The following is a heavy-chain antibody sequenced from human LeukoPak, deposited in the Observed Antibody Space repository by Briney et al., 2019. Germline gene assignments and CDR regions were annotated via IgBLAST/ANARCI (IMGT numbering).Heavy chain of an antibody. CDR2: INPHNGVT. CDR3: AKEHSRASGSADS. Sequence: ASVKVSCKASGYSFTAYYMHWVRQAPGQGLEWMGWINPHNGVTHFAQKFQGRVTMTRDTSISTAYMELSRLRSDDTAVYYCAKEHSRASGSADSWGQGTLVTVSS. V-gene: IGHV1-2*02. D-gene: IGHD3-10*01. J-gene: IGHJ4*02. CDR1: GYSFTAYY.